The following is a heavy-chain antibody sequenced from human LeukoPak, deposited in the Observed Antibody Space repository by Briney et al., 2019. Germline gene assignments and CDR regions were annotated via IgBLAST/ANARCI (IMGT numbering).Heavy chain of an antibody. CDR2: INSDGSIT. Sequence: PGGSLRLSCAASGFTLSSYWMHWVRQAPGKGLVWVSRINSDGSITSYADSVKGRFTISRDNAKNTLYLQMNSLRAEDMAIYYCARNLGLRDDYWGQGTLVTVSS. V-gene: IGHV3-74*01. CDR3: ARNLGLRDDY. D-gene: IGHD4-17*01. J-gene: IGHJ4*02. CDR1: GFTLSSYW.